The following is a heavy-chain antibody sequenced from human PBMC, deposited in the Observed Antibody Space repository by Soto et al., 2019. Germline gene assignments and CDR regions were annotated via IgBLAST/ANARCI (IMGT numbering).Heavy chain of an antibody. J-gene: IGHJ4*02. Sequence: LETLCLPCYVAGGSGGSFCWTWIRQSPGKGLESIAYVCSSGRTNYNPSLESRVAISLDTSKNQFSLRLTSVTAADTAVYFCARVRTEYAGLDYWGQGTLVTVSS. CDR1: GGSGGSFC. CDR2: VCSSGRT. CDR3: ARVRTEYAGLDY. D-gene: IGHD2-2*01. V-gene: IGHV4-59*02.